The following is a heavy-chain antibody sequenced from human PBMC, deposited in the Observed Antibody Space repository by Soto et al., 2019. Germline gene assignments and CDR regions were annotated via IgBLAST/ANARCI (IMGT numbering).Heavy chain of an antibody. V-gene: IGHV1-18*01. CDR1: GYTFTSYG. D-gene: IGHD3-10*01. J-gene: IGHJ4*02. CDR2: ISAYNGNT. Sequence: ASVKVSCKASGYTFTSYGISWVRQAPGQGLEWMGWISAYNGNTNYAQKLQGRVTITRDTSASTAYMELSSLRSEDTAVYYCARVYPPGVSDYWGQGTLVTVSS. CDR3: ARVYPPGVSDY.